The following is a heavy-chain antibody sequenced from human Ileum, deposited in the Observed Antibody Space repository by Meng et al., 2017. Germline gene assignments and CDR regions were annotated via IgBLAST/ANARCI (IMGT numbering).Heavy chain of an antibody. D-gene: IGHD3-10*01. CDR3: ARFYGSGTFEVHDY. CDR1: GGSVSSASYY. CDR2: IHYSGSR. J-gene: IGHJ4*02. Sequence: QLKLQWSGPGLVRPSETRSLTCNVSGGSVSSASYYWSWIRQPPGKGLEWIGLIHYSGSRNYNPSLKSRVTMSVDTSKNQVSLRLTSVTAADTAVYYCARFYGSGTFEVHDYWGQGTLVTVSS. V-gene: IGHV4-61*01.